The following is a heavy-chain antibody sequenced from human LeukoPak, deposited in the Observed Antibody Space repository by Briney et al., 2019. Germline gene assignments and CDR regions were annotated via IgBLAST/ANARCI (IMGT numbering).Heavy chain of an antibody. CDR2: INHSGST. D-gene: IGHD3-9*01. CDR1: GGCFSGYY. V-gene: IGHV4-34*01. J-gene: IGHJ4*02. CDR3: ARGDFTIPKTYYFGY. Sequence: SETLSFTCAVYGGCFSGYYWSWIRKPPGKGLEGIGEINHSGSTNYNPSLKSRVTISVDTSKNQFSLKLSSVTAADTAVYYCARGDFTIPKTYYFGYWGQGTLVTVSS.